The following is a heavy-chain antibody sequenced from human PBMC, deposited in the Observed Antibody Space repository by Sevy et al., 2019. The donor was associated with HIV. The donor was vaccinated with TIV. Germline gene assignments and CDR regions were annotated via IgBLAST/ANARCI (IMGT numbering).Heavy chain of an antibody. CDR3: AKRRVQSGLSGGGANYGWDV. J-gene: IGHJ6*02. Sequence: GGSLRLSCAASGFPFSNYAMSWIRQAPGKGLEWVSTLIGGGSRTYYADSVTRRFTISRDNSKNTLYLQMNSLRADDTAIYYCAKRRVQSGLSGGGANYGWDVCGHGTTVTVSS. CDR2: LIGGGSRT. CDR1: GFPFSNYA. V-gene: IGHV3-23*01. D-gene: IGHD2-15*01.